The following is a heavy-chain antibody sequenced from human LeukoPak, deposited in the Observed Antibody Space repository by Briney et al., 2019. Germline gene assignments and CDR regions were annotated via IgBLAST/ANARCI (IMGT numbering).Heavy chain of an antibody. CDR1: GFSFSSYN. CDR3: ARDPYSGNYGDSYYYYMDV. D-gene: IGHD1-26*01. J-gene: IGHJ6*03. V-gene: IGHV3-21*01. CDR2: ITTSSTYT. Sequence: GGSLRLSCAASGFSFSSYNMNWVRQAPGKGLEWVSSITTSSTYTFYADSVKGRFTISRDNVKNSLYLQMNSLSAEDTAVYYCARDPYSGNYGDSYYYYMDVWGKGTTVTISS.